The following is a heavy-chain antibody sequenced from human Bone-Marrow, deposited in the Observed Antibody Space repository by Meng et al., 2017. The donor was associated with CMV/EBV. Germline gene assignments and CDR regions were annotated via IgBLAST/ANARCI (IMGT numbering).Heavy chain of an antibody. CDR2: ISAYNGNT. CDR3: ARDARLYCSSTSCDWFDP. V-gene: IGHV1-18*01. D-gene: IGHD2-2*01. J-gene: IGHJ5*02. Sequence: ASVKVSCKASGYTFTSYGISWVRQAPGQGLEWMGWISAYNGNTNYAQKLQGRVTMTTDTSTSTAYMELRSLRSDDTAVYYCARDARLYCSSTSCDWFDPWGQGTLVTVSS. CDR1: GYTFTSYG.